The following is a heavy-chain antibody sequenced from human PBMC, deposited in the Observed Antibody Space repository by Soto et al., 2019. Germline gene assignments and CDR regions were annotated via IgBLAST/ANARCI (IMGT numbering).Heavy chain of an antibody. CDR1: GYSFTSYW. V-gene: IGHV5-10-1*01. Sequence: PGESLKISCKGSGYSFTSYWISWVRQMPGKGLEWMGRIDPSDSYTNYSPSFQGHVTISADKSISTAYLQWSSLEASDTAMYYCARGGHYYDSSGYRYYYGMDVWGQGTTVTVSS. D-gene: IGHD3-22*01. J-gene: IGHJ6*02. CDR3: ARGGHYYDSSGYRYYYGMDV. CDR2: IDPSDSYT.